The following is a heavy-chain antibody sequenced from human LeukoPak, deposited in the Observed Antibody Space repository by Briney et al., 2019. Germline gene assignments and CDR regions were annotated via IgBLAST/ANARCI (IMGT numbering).Heavy chain of an antibody. CDR3: AGRITGYSSGYVF. V-gene: IGHV3-23*01. CDR1: GFTFSNYA. CDR2: ISGSAHKI. J-gene: IGHJ4*02. D-gene: IGHD5-18*01. Sequence: GGSLRLSCVGSGFTFSNYAMSWVRQAPGKGLDWVSVISGSAHKIRYADSVRGRFTISRDNSENTVYLQMNNLRGEDTAVYYCAGRITGYSSGYVFWGQGTLVTVSS.